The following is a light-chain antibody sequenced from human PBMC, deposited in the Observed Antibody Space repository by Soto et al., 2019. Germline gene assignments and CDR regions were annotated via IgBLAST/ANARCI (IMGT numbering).Light chain of an antibody. CDR3: QVRTEWPPFMYS. Sequence: DIVLTQSPANLSLSAGERATLSCRASESVGWLFAWFQQKAGQTPRLLIYDTSSRATGIPPRFSGRGSGTDCALTISGLEPEDSALYYCQVRTEWPPFMYSFGQGTKLEVK. J-gene: IGKJ2*01. CDR1: ESVGWL. V-gene: IGKV3-11*01. CDR2: DTS.